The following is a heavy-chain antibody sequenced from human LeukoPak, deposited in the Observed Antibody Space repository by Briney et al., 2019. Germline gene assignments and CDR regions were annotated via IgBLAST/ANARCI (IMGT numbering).Heavy chain of an antibody. J-gene: IGHJ4*02. CDR3: ARHENIVVVVAATGFDN. D-gene: IGHD2-15*01. CDR2: IYYSGNT. CDR1: GGSISSSSHF. Sequence: SQTLSLTCTVSGGSISSSSHFWSWIRQPPGKGLEWIGSIYYSGNTYYNSSLKSRVTISVDTSKNQFSLKLSSVTAADTAVYYCARHENIVVVVAATGFDNWGQGTLVTVSS. V-gene: IGHV4-39*01.